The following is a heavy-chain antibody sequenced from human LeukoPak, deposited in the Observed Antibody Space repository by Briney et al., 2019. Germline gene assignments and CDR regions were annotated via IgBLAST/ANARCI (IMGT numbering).Heavy chain of an antibody. CDR3: ARSAYPGNSVIED. D-gene: IGHD4-23*01. CDR1: GFTFSSYW. J-gene: IGHJ4*02. Sequence: GGSLRLSCAASGFTFSSYWMSWVRQAPGKGLEWVANIKQDGSEKYHVDSVKGRFTISRDNAKNSLYLQMNSLRAEDTAVYYCARSAYPGNSVIEDWGRGTLVTVSS. V-gene: IGHV3-7*02. CDR2: IKQDGSEK.